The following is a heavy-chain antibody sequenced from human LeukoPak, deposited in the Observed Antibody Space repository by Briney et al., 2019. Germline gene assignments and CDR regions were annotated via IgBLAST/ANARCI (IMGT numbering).Heavy chain of an antibody. CDR1: GFTFSSYG. D-gene: IGHD6-13*01. CDR2: IWYDGSNK. J-gene: IGHJ3*02. V-gene: IGHV3-33*01. Sequence: GGSLRLSCAASGFTFSSYGMHWVRQAPGKGLEWVALIWYDGSNKYYADSVKGRFTISRDNSKNTLYLQMNSLRAEDTAVYYCAREGSSSWYIAFDIWGQGTMVTVSS. CDR3: AREGSSSWYIAFDI.